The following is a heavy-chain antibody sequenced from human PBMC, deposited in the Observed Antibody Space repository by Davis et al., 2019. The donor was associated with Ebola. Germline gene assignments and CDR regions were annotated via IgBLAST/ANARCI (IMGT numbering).Heavy chain of an antibody. CDR2: INTNTGNP. J-gene: IGHJ4*02. Sequence: ASVKVSCKASGYTFTSYAMNWVRQAPGQGLEWMGGINTNTGNPTYAQGFTGRFVFSLDTSVSTAYLQISSLKAEDTAVYYCARCEENPDTTMVSCFDYWGQGTLVTVSS. CDR1: GYTFTSYA. CDR3: ARCEENPDTTMVSCFDY. V-gene: IGHV7-4-1*02. D-gene: IGHD5-18*01.